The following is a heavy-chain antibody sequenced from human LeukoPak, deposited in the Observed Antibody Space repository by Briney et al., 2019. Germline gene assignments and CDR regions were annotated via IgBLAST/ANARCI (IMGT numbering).Heavy chain of an antibody. D-gene: IGHD5-18*01. CDR3: ARESGYSYGLAGFFDY. CDR1: GFTVSSNY. CDR2: IYSDGRI. Sequence: GGSLRLSCAACGFTVSSNYMSWVRQAPGKGLEWVSVIYSDGRIHSADSVKGRFTISRDDSKNTLSLQMNSLRAEDTAVYYCARESGYSYGLAGFFDYWGQGTLVTVSS. V-gene: IGHV3-53*01. J-gene: IGHJ4*02.